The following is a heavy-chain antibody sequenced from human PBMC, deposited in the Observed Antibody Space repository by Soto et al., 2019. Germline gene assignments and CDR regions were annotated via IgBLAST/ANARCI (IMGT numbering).Heavy chain of an antibody. D-gene: IGHD6-19*01. CDR2: IYHSGST. J-gene: IGHJ4*02. Sequence: SETLSLTCAVSGGSISSSNWWSWVRQPPGKGLEWIGEIYHSGSTNYNPSLKSRVTISVDKSKNQFSLKLSSVTAADTAVYYCARKSSGWCPNFDYWGQGTLVTVSS. CDR1: GGSISSSNW. CDR3: ARKSSGWCPNFDY. V-gene: IGHV4-4*02.